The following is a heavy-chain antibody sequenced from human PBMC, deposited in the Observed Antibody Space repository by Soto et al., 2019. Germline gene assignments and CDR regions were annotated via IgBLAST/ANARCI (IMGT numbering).Heavy chain of an antibody. CDR1: GDSVSSGSHY. CDR2: IYYNGRT. CDR3: AREGVTTIDY. Sequence: QVQLQESGPGLLKPSETLSLTCTVSGDSVSSGSHYWSWIRQPPGKGLEWIGYIYYNGRTNYNPSLKSRVTISGETTKNLFSLKLSAVTTADTAVYRCAREGVTTIDYWGQGTLVTVSS. J-gene: IGHJ4*02. V-gene: IGHV4-61*01. D-gene: IGHD1-1*01.